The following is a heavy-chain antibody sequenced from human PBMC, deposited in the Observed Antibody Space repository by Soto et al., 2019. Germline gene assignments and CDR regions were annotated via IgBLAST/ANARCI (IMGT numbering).Heavy chain of an antibody. CDR2: FIPIFGTA. CDR1: GGTFSSYA. J-gene: IGHJ4*02. Sequence: QVQLVQSGAEVTKPGSSVKVSCKASGGTFSSYAISWVRQAPGQGLEWMGGFIPIFGTANYAQKFQGRVTITADESTSTDYMELSSLRSEDTAVYYCARDRSPYPSRGYFDYWGQGTLVTVSS. CDR3: ARDRSPYPSRGYFDY. D-gene: IGHD3-10*01. V-gene: IGHV1-69*01.